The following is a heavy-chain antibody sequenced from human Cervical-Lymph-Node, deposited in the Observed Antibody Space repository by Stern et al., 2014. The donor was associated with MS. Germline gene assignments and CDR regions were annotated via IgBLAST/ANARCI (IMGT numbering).Heavy chain of an antibody. CDR2: VSHAGRDD. CDR1: GFTFNNYG. CDR3: ARDAMVVIAIAWSFDV. V-gene: IGHV3-30*03. Sequence: VQLEESGGGVVQPGRSLRLSCAASGFTFNNYGMHWLRQTPGKCPSWVAVVSHAGRDDFYAASVKGRFTISRDNSKNMGYLQMNRLTTDDTAVYYCARDAMVVIAIAWSFDVWGQGTVVTVSS. D-gene: IGHD2-21*01. J-gene: IGHJ3*01.